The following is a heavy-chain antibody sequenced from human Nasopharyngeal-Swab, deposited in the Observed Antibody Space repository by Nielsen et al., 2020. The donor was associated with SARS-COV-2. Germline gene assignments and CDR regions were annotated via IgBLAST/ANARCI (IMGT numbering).Heavy chain of an antibody. V-gene: IGHV3-21*01. J-gene: IGHJ3*02. D-gene: IGHD3-10*01. CDR2: ISSSSSFI. CDR1: GFTFGNYN. CDR3: ARDTGAFDI. Sequence: GESLEISCEGSGFTFGNYNMNWVRQAPGKGLEWVSSISSSSSFIYYADSVKGRFTISRDNAQKSLSLQMNSLRAEDTGVYFCARDTGAFDIWGQGTMVTVSS.